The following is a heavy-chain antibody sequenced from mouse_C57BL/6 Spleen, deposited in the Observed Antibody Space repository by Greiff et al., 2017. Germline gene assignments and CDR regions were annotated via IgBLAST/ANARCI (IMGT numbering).Heavy chain of an antibody. D-gene: IGHD3-3*01. CDR1: GYAFSSSW. J-gene: IGHJ4*01. V-gene: IGHV1-82*01. CDR2: IFPGDGDT. Sequence: VMLVESGPELVKPGASVKISCKASGYAFSSSWMNWVKQRPGKGLEWIGRIFPGDGDTNYNGKFKGKATLTADKSSSTAYMQLSSLTSEDSAVYFCARSRADNPLYAMDYWGQGTSVTVSS. CDR3: ARSRADNPLYAMDY.